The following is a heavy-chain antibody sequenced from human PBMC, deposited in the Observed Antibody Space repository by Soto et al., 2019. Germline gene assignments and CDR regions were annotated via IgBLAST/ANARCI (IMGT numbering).Heavy chain of an antibody. CDR3: ARASIAADGTGWWSGGYWYFDL. D-gene: IGHD6-13*01. Sequence: EVQLVESGGGLVQPGGSLRLSCAASGFTFSSYDMHWVRQATGKGLEWVSAIGTAGDTYYPGSVKGRFTISRENAKNSLDLQMNSLRAGDTAVYYCARASIAADGTGWWSGGYWYFDLWGSGTLVTVSS. J-gene: IGHJ2*01. V-gene: IGHV3-13*04. CDR1: GFTFSSYD. CDR2: IGTAGDT.